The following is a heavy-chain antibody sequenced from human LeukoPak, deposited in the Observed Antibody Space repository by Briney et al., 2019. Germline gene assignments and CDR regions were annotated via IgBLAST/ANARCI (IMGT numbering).Heavy chain of an antibody. D-gene: IGHD6-13*01. CDR3: ARGVISSSQDGVSDY. CDR1: GGSFSVYY. V-gene: IGHV4-34*01. CDR2: INHSGST. Sequence: KPSETLSLTSAVYGGSFSVYYWSWIRQPPGKGLEWIGAINHSGSTNYNPSLKSRVTISVDTSKNQFSLKLSSVTAADTAVYYCARGVISSSQDGVSDYWGQGTLITVSS. J-gene: IGHJ4*02.